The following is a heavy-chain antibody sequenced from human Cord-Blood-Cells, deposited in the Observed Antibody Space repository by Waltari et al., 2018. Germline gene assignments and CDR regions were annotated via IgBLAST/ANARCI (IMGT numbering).Heavy chain of an antibody. Sequence: QVQLVQSGAEVKKPGSSVQVSCKASGGTFSSYAISWVRQAPGQGLEWMGGIIPIFGTANYAQKFQGRVTITADESTSTAYMELSSLRSEDTAVYYCARARDGYNYNYFDYWGQGTLVTVSS. D-gene: IGHD5-12*01. CDR3: ARARDGYNYNYFDY. CDR2: IIPIFGTA. V-gene: IGHV1-69*01. CDR1: GGTFSSYA. J-gene: IGHJ4*02.